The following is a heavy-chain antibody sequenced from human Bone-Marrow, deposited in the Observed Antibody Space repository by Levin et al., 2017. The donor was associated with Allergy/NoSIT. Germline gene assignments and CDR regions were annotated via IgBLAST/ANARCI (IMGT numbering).Heavy chain of an antibody. D-gene: IGHD3-10*01. CDR3: AKNGGSGRTGDAFDI. CDR1: GGSISSTIW. J-gene: IGHJ3*02. V-gene: IGHV4-4*02. Sequence: SETLSLTCDVSGGSISSTIWWSWLRQPPGKGPEWIGEIYHGGGVNYNPSLQSRATISLDKSKNQFSLRLTSVTAADTAVYYCAKNGGSGRTGDAFDIWSLGTMVTVSS. CDR2: IYHGGGV.